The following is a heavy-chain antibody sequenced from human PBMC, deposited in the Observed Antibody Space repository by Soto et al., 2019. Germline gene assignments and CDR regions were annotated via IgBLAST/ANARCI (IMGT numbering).Heavy chain of an antibody. Sequence: KGLELVSAISGSGGSTYYSASVKGRFIISRDNSKNTLDLQMNSLGAEETVVYDCAYVVFFFKEEEGIRDTVPVSAFLLNRSSDL. CDR2: ISGSGGST. V-gene: IGHV3-23*01. CDR3: AYVVFFFKEEEGIRDTVPVSAFLLNRSSDL. J-gene: IGHJ2*01. D-gene: IGHD3-10*02.